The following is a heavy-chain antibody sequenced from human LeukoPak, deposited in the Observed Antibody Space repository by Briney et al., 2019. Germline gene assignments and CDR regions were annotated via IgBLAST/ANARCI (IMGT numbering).Heavy chain of an antibody. CDR1: GGSISSSSYY. CDR3: ASTVIRDY. J-gene: IGHJ4*02. D-gene: IGHD4-11*01. CDR2: IYYSGST. V-gene: IGHV4-39*01. Sequence: SETLSLTCTVSGGSISSSSYYWGWIRQPPGKGLEWIGSIYYSGSTYYNPSLKSRVTISVDTSKNQFSLKLSSVTAADTAVYYCASTVIRDYWGQGTLVTVSS.